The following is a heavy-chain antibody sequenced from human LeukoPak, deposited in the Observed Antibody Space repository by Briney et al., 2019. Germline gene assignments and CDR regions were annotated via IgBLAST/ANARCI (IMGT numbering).Heavy chain of an antibody. V-gene: IGHV3-11*01. D-gene: IGHD6-13*01. CDR3: ARSRGGEQQRIFNY. Sequence: GGSLRLSCAASGFSFSDYYMTWIRQAPGKGLEWLSYISSSGSTIYYADSVKGRFTISRDNAKNSLYLQMNSLRAEDTAVYYCARSRGGEQQRIFNYWGQGTLVTVSS. CDR2: ISSSGSTI. J-gene: IGHJ4*02. CDR1: GFSFSDYY.